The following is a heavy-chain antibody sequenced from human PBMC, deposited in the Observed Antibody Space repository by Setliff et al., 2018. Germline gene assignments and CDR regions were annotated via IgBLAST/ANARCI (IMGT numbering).Heavy chain of an antibody. CDR2: INSDGSST. J-gene: IGHJ6*03. V-gene: IGHV3-74*01. Sequence: PGGSLRLSCAASGFTLSSYWMHWVRQVPGKGLVWVSRINSDGSSTGYADSVKGRFTIYRDMAENTLYLQMNSLRAEDTAVYYCARSPRPPTSLDYVDVWGDGTMVTVSS. CDR1: GFTLSSYW. D-gene: IGHD2-2*01. CDR3: ARSPRPPTSLDYVDV.